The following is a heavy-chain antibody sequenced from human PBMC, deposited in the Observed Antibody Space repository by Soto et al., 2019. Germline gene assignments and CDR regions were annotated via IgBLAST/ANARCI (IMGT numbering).Heavy chain of an antibody. CDR3: ARRASSSWFGY. D-gene: IGHD6-13*01. J-gene: IGHJ5*01. V-gene: IGHV4-39*01. CDR2: IYYSGST. Sequence: SETLSLTCTVSGGSISSSSYYWGWIRQPPGKGLEWIGNIYYSGSTYYNPSLKSRVTISVDTSKNQFSLKLSSVTAADTAVYYCARRASSSWFGYWGQGTLVTVSS. CDR1: GGSISSSSYY.